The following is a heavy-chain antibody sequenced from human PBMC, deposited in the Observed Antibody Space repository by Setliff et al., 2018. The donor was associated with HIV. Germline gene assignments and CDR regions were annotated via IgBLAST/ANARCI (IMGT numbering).Heavy chain of an antibody. CDR2: IYWDADK. V-gene: IGHV2-5*02. Sequence: SGPTLVNPTETLTLTCTFSGLSLSTSGVGVGWIRPPPGKALEWLALIYWDADKRYSPSLKNRLTITKDTSKNQVLLTMTNMDPLDTATYYCAHNHLAVAGSHYFDYWGQGTLVTVSS. CDR1: GLSLSTSGVG. J-gene: IGHJ4*02. CDR3: AHNHLAVAGSHYFDY. D-gene: IGHD6-19*01.